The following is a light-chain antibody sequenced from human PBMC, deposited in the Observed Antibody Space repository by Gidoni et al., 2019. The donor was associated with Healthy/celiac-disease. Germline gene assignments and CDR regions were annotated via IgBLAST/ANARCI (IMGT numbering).Light chain of an antibody. CDR1: QSVSSN. J-gene: IGKJ2*01. V-gene: IGKV3-15*01. CDR3: QQYNNWPMYT. CDR2: GAS. Sequence: EIVMTQSPATLSVSPGERATLSCRASQSVSSNLAWYQQKPGQAPRLLIYGASTMATGIPARFSGSASVTEFTLTISSLQSEYFAVYCCQQYNNWPMYTFGQXTKLEFK.